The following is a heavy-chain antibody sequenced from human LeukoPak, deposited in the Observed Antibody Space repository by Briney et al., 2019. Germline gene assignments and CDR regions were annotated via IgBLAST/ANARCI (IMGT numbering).Heavy chain of an antibody. D-gene: IGHD5-18*01. CDR3: ARGRGYSYGQLDY. V-gene: IGHV3-48*01. Sequence: GGSLRLSCAASGFSVSSNYMNWVRQAPGKGLEWVSYISSSTSTIYHADSVRGRFTISRDNAKNSLYLQMNSLRAEDTAVYYCARGRGYSYGQLDYWGQGTLVTVSS. CDR2: ISSSTSTI. CDR1: GFSVSSNY. J-gene: IGHJ4*02.